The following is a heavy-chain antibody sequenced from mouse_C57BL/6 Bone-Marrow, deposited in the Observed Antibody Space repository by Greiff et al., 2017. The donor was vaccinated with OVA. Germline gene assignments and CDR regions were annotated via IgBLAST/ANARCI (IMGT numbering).Heavy chain of an antibody. Sequence: EVQVVESGGGLVKPGGSLNLSCAASGFTFSSYAMSWVRQTPEKRLEWVATISDGGSYTYYPDNVKGRFTISRDNAKNNLYLQMSHLKSEDTAMYYCARGGLWYFDVWGTGTTVTVSS. V-gene: IGHV5-4*01. CDR2: ISDGGSYT. D-gene: IGHD3-3*01. CDR1: GFTFSSYA. J-gene: IGHJ1*03. CDR3: ARGGLWYFDV.